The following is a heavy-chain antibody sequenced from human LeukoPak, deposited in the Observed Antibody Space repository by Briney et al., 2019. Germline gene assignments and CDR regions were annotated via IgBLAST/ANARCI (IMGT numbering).Heavy chain of an antibody. CDR1: GGTFSSYA. CDR2: IVPIFGTA. V-gene: IGHV1-69*05. J-gene: IGHJ4*02. Sequence: SVKVSCKASGGTFSSYAISWVRQAPGQGLEWMGRIVPIFGTANYAQKFQGRVTITTDESTSTAYMELSSLRSEDTAVYYCARAIAPHSGSYLFYWGQGTLVTVSS. D-gene: IGHD1-26*01. CDR3: ARAIAPHSGSYLFY.